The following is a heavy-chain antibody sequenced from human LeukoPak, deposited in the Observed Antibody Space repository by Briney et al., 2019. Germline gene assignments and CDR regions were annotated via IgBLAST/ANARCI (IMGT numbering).Heavy chain of an antibody. Sequence: SETLSLTCAVYGGSFSGYYWSWIRQPPGKGLEWIGEINHRGSTNYNPSLKSRVTISVDTSKNQFSLKLSSVTAADTAVYYCSKRGSGSYQYYFDYWGQGTLVTVSS. V-gene: IGHV4-34*01. CDR2: INHRGST. D-gene: IGHD1-26*01. J-gene: IGHJ4*02. CDR3: SKRGSGSYQYYFDY. CDR1: GGSFSGYY.